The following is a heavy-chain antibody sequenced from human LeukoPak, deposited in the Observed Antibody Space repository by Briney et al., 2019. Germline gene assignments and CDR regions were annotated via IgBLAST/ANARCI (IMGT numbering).Heavy chain of an antibody. J-gene: IGHJ6*04. CDR2: IYYSGST. D-gene: IGHD3-10*01. Sequence: SQTLSLTCTVSGGSISSGDYYWSWIRQPPGKGLEWIGYIYYSGSTYYNPSLKSRVTISVDTSKNQFSLKLSSVTAADTAVYYCARGDDYYGSVYGMDVWGNGTTVTVSS. V-gene: IGHV4-30-4*01. CDR3: ARGDDYYGSVYGMDV. CDR1: GGSISSGDYY.